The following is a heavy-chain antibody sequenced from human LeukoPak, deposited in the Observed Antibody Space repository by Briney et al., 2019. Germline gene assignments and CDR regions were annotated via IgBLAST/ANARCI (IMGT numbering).Heavy chain of an antibody. CDR3: AKRGATQTKEFDY. CDR1: GFTFSNYA. V-gene: IGHV3-23*01. J-gene: IGHJ4*02. D-gene: IGHD1-26*01. CDR2: ISSSAGGT. Sequence: GGSLRLSCAASGFTFSNYAMSWVRQAPGKELEWVSIISSSAGGTYYADSVKGRFTISRDNSRNTLYLQMNSLRAEDTAVYYCAKRGATQTKEFDYWGQGTLVTVSS.